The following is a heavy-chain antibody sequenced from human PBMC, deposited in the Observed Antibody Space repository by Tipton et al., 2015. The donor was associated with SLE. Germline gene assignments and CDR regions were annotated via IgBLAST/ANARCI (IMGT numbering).Heavy chain of an antibody. V-gene: IGHV3-30*04. CDR3: ARDSPGY. Sequence: SLRLSCAASGFTFGSYALHWVRQAPGKGLEWVAAISNDGSEQFYAGSVKGRFTISRDNSKNTLFLQMNGLRVEDTAVYYCARDSPGYWGQGTLVTVSS. CDR2: ISNDGSEQ. CDR1: GFTFGSYA. J-gene: IGHJ4*02.